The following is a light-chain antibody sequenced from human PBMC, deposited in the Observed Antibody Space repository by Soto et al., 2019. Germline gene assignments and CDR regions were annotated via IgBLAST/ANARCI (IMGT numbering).Light chain of an antibody. V-gene: IGLV2-11*01. CDR2: DVT. CDR3: CSYAGSRAL. CDR1: SSDVDGYKS. J-gene: IGLJ2*01. Sequence: QSALTQPRSVSGSPGQSVALSCTGTSSDVDGYKSVSWYQQYPGKAPKLIIYDVTKRPSGVPDRFSGSKSGNTASLTISGLQAEDEADYYCCSYAGSRALFGGGTKVTVL.